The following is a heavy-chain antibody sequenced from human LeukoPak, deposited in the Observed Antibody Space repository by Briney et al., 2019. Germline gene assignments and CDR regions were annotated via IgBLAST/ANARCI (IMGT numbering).Heavy chain of an antibody. D-gene: IGHD2-2*02. J-gene: IGHJ4*02. V-gene: IGHV3-30-3*01. CDR3: ARLGYCSSTSCSTTIPFDY. Sequence: GGSLRLSCAASGFIFSDYYMSWIRQAPGKGLEWVAVISYDGSNKYYADSVKGRFTISRDNSKNTLYLQMNSLRAEDTAVYYCARLGYCSSTSCSTTIPFDYWGQGTLVTVSS. CDR2: ISYDGSNK. CDR1: GFIFSDYY.